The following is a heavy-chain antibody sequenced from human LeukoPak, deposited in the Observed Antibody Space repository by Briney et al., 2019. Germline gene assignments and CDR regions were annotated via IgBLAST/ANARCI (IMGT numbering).Heavy chain of an antibody. Sequence: GGSLRLSCAASGFTFSDHYMDWVRQAPGKGLEWVGRIRNKASSYTTAYAASVKGRFTLSRDESKNSLYLQMNSLKTEDTAVYYCARDSGSYYIDYWGQGTLVTVSS. V-gene: IGHV3-72*01. CDR2: IRNKASSYTT. J-gene: IGHJ4*02. CDR3: ARDSGSYYIDY. D-gene: IGHD1-26*01. CDR1: GFTFSDHY.